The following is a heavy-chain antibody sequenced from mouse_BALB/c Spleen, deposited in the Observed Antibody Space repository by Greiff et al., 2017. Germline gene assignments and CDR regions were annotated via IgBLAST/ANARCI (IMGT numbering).Heavy chain of an antibody. D-gene: IGHD2-10*02. V-gene: IGHV1-37*01. CDR3: GRGYGNYLYYFDY. Sequence: LVESGPELVKPGASVKISCKASGYSFTGYFMNWVKQSHGKSLEWIGRINPYNGDTFYNQKFKGTATLTVDKSSSTAHMELLSLTSEDSAVYYCGRGYGNYLYYFDYWGQGTTLTVSS. J-gene: IGHJ2*01. CDR2: INPYNGDT. CDR1: GYSFTGYF.